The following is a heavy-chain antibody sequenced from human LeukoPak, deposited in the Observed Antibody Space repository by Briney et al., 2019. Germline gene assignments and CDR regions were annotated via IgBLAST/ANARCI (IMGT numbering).Heavy chain of an antibody. V-gene: IGHV4-61*01. CDR3: ARGRLAAAPYFDY. Sequence: PSETLSLTCIVSSGSISSGNYFWSWIRQPPGKGLEWLGYIYYSGSTNYNPSLKSRVTISIDTSKNQFSLNVSSVTAADTAFYYCARGRLAAAPYFDYWGQGSLVTVSS. CDR2: IYYSGST. D-gene: IGHD6-13*01. CDR1: SGSISSGNYF. J-gene: IGHJ4*02.